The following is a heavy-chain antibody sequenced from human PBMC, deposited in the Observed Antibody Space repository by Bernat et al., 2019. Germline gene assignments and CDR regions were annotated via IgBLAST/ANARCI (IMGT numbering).Heavy chain of an antibody. Sequence: EVQLVQSGAEVKKPGESLKSSCKGSGYSFTSYWIGWVRQMPGKGLVWMGIIYSGDSRTRYSPSFHGQVTISADTSISTAYLQWSSLKASDTAMYYSTRHGGGRIAARPFDYWGQGTLVTVSS. CDR1: GYSFTSYW. CDR2: IYSGDSRT. V-gene: IGHV5-51*01. D-gene: IGHD6-6*01. J-gene: IGHJ4*02. CDR3: TRHGGGRIAARPFDY.